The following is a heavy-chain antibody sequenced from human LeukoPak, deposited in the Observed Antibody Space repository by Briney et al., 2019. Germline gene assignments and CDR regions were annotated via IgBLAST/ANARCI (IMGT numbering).Heavy chain of an antibody. Sequence: PGGSLRLSCAASGFTFSDYYINWIRQAPGKGLEWVSHISSSGRLMQYADSVKGRFTITRDNAQNFMSLQMNSLKPEDTAVYYCARDTNNGLGVWGRGTTVTASS. CDR2: ISSSGRLM. V-gene: IGHV3-11*01. CDR1: GFTFSDYY. J-gene: IGHJ6*02. CDR3: ARDTNNGLGV. D-gene: IGHD1-20*01.